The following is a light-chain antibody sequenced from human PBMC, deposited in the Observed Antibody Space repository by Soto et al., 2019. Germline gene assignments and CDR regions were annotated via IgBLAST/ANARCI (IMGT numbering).Light chain of an antibody. CDR2: GAS. Sequence: EILMTQSPATLSVSRGERATLSCRASQGVRSNLAWYQQKPGQAPRLLIRGASSRATGIPDRFSGSGSEKEFTLTISRLECEDFAVYYCYQHETSPPTFGPGTKVDIK. V-gene: IGKV3-15*01. CDR1: QGVRSN. J-gene: IGKJ3*01. CDR3: YQHETSPPT.